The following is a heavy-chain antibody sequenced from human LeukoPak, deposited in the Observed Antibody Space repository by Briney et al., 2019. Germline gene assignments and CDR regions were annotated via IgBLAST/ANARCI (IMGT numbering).Heavy chain of an antibody. CDR2: IYYSGST. CDR3: ARFRGAARAHFDY. J-gene: IGHJ4*02. CDR1: GGSISSGGYY. Sequence: SETLSLTCTVSGGSISSGGYYWSWLRQHPGKGLEWIGYIYYSGSTYYNPSLKSRVTISVDTSKNQFSLKLSSVTAADTAVYYCARFRGAARAHFDYWGQGTLVTVSS. V-gene: IGHV4-31*03. D-gene: IGHD6-6*01.